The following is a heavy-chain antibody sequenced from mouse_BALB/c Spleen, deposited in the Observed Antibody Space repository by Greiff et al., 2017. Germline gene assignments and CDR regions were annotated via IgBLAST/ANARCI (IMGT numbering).Heavy chain of an antibody. J-gene: IGHJ1*01. CDR3: ARDLLRYWYFDV. Sequence: VKLMESGPGLVAPSQSLSITCTVSGFSLTSYGVHWVRQPPGKGLEWLGVIWAGGSTNYNSALMSRLSISKDNSKSQVFLKMNSLQTDDTAMYYCARDLLRYWYFDVWGAGTTVTVSS. CDR2: IWAGGST. V-gene: IGHV2-9*02. D-gene: IGHD1-1*01. CDR1: GFSLTSYG.